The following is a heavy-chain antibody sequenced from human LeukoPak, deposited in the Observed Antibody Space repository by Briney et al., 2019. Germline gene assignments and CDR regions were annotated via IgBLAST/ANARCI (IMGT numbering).Heavy chain of an antibody. CDR1: GGSFSGYY. CDR2: INHSGST. D-gene: IGHD5-12*01. CDR3: ARQLRWLRYWFDP. J-gene: IGHJ5*02. Sequence: SETLSLTCAVYGGSFSGYYWSWIRQPPGKGLEWIGEINHSGSTNYNPSLKSRVTISVDTSKNQFSLKLSSVTAADTAVYYCARQLRWLRYWFDPWGQGTLVTVSS. V-gene: IGHV4-34*01.